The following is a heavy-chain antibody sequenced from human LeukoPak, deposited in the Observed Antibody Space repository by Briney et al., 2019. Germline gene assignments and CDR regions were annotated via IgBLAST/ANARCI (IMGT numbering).Heavy chain of an antibody. Sequence: PSETLSLTCTVSGGSISSYYWSWIRQPPGKGLEWIGEINHSGSTNYNPSLKSRVTISVDTSKNQFSLKLSSVTAADTAVYYCARGGIHCSSTSCYPVFDYWGQGTLVTVSS. CDR3: ARGGIHCSSTSCYPVFDY. D-gene: IGHD2-2*01. CDR1: GGSISSYY. CDR2: INHSGST. J-gene: IGHJ4*02. V-gene: IGHV4-34*01.